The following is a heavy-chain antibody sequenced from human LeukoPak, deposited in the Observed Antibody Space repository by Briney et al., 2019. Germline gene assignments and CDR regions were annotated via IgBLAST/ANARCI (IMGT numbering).Heavy chain of an antibody. CDR2: TYYRSKWYH. Sequence: SQTLSLTCAISGDSVSSYTANWNWIRQSPSRGLEWLGRTYYRSKWYHDYAVSVKSRITINPDTSKNQFSLHLNTVTPEDTAVYFCVRGQYSAFDIWGQGTLVIVSS. V-gene: IGHV6-1*01. CDR3: VRGQYSAFDI. J-gene: IGHJ3*02. CDR1: GDSVSSYTAN. D-gene: IGHD2-21*01.